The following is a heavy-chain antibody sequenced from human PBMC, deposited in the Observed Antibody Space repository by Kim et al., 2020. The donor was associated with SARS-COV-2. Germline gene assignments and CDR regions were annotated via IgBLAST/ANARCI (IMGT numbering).Heavy chain of an antibody. Sequence: GGSLRLSCAASGFTFSSYWMHWVRQAPGKGLVWVSRINSDGTTTTYADSVKGRFTISRDNAKSTLYLQMNSLRAEDTAVYYCTRDERITVISPGAFDMWSQGTMVTVSS. J-gene: IGHJ3*02. CDR1: GFTFSSYW. V-gene: IGHV3-74*01. CDR3: TRDERITVISPGAFDM. CDR2: INSDGTTT. D-gene: IGHD4-4*01.